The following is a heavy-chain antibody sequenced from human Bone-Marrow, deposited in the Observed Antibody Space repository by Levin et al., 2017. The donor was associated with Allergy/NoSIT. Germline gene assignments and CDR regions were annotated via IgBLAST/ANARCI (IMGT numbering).Heavy chain of an antibody. D-gene: IGHD6-13*01. CDR1: GFTFSSYW. CDR2: IKQDGSEK. J-gene: IGHJ6*02. Sequence: GESLKISCAASGFTFSSYWMSWVRQAPGKGLEWVANIKQDGSEKYYVDSVKGRFTISRDNAKNSLYLQMNSLRAEDTAVYYCARDYSSSWYMVDYYYGMDGWGQGTTVTVSS. V-gene: IGHV3-7*01. CDR3: ARDYSSSWYMVDYYYGMDG.